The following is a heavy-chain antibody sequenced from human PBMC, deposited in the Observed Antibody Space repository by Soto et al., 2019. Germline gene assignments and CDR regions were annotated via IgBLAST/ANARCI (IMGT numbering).Heavy chain of an antibody. D-gene: IGHD1-7*01. CDR2: VNSYDGTT. Sequence: QVQLVQSAPELQRPGDSVKVSCKTSGYTFTSYTYSWVRQAPGQGLEWMGWVNSYDGTTKVAQQFRDRITLTADKSAATVFMELRRLTSDDTAVYYCAREYYGTTTWINYWGQGTLVAVSS. V-gene: IGHV1-18*04. CDR1: GYTFTSYT. J-gene: IGHJ4*02. CDR3: AREYYGTTTWINY.